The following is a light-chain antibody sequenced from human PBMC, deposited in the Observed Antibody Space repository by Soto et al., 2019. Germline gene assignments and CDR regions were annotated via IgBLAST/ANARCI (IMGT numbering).Light chain of an antibody. CDR2: DAS. CDR1: QSVSSY. Sequence: EIVLTQSPATLSLSPGERATLSCRASQSVSSYLAWYQPRPGQAPRLLIYDASKRATGIPAKFSGSGSVTDFTLTITTLEPEDFAVYYCQQRSNWPPTFGGGTKVEIK. V-gene: IGKV3-11*01. J-gene: IGKJ4*01. CDR3: QQRSNWPPT.